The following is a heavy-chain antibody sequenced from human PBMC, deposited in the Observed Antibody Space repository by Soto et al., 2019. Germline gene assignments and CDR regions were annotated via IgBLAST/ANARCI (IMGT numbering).Heavy chain of an antibody. Sequence: SETLSLTCAVYGGSFSGYYWSWIRQPPGKGLEWIGEINHSGSTNYNPSLKSRVTISVDTSKNQFSLKLSSVTAADTAVYYCARGRFYYYGSGSYLPALKRPQDMDVWGKGTTVTVSS. D-gene: IGHD3-10*01. CDR2: INHSGST. V-gene: IGHV4-34*01. J-gene: IGHJ6*03. CDR1: GGSFSGYY. CDR3: ARGRFYYYGSGSYLPALKRPQDMDV.